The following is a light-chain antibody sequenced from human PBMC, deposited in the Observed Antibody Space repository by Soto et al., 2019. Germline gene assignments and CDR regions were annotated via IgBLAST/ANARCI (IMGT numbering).Light chain of an antibody. CDR2: KGT. V-gene: IGLV2-23*01. Sequence: QSALAQPASVSGSPGQSITISCTGTSSDVGAYNSVSWYQQHPHRAPQVIIYKGTQRPSGVSNRFSGSTSGNAASLTISALLADDEADYFCCSSAPESTYVFGTGTQLTVL. CDR3: CSSAPESTYV. J-gene: IGLJ1*01. CDR1: SSDVGAYNS.